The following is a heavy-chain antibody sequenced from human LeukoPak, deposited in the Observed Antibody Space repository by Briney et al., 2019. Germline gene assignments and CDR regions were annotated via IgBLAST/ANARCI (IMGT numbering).Heavy chain of an antibody. Sequence: ASVKVSCKASGYTFTSYGISWVRQAPGQGLEWMGWTSAYNGNTNYAQKLQGRVTMTTDTSTRTAYMEPRSLRSDDTAVYYCARDLGYCSSTSCYHDAFDIWGQGTMVTVSS. CDR2: TSAYNGNT. CDR1: GYTFTSYG. J-gene: IGHJ3*02. CDR3: ARDLGYCSSTSCYHDAFDI. V-gene: IGHV1-18*01. D-gene: IGHD2-2*01.